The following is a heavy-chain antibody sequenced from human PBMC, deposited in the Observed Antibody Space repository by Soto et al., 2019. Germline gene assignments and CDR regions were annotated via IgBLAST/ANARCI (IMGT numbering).Heavy chain of an antibody. J-gene: IGHJ4*02. Sequence: GGSLRLSCAASGFTFSSYWMHWVRQAPGKGLVWVSRIKSDGSSTSYGDSVKGRFTISRDNAKNTLYLQMNSLRAEDTAVYYCASGDWYDSFTGDLFSYWGRRSLVIVSS. D-gene: IGHD3-9*01. V-gene: IGHV3-74*01. CDR3: ASGDWYDSFTGDLFSY. CDR2: IKSDGSST. CDR1: GFTFSSYW.